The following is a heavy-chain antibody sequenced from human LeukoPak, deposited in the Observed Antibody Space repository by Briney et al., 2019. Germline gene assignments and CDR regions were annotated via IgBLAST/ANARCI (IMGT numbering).Heavy chain of an antibody. CDR3: ARRVPGRSGNWFDP. D-gene: IGHD2-2*01. J-gene: IGHJ5*02. CDR2: MNYGGST. V-gene: IGHV4-39*01. CDR1: GGSISNNDYF. Sequence: SETLSLTCTVSGGSISNNDYFWGWVRQPPGKGMEWIGSMNYGGSTHDNPSLKSRVTISVDTSKNQVSLKLSSVTAADTAVYYCARRVPGRSGNWFDPWGQGTLVTVSS.